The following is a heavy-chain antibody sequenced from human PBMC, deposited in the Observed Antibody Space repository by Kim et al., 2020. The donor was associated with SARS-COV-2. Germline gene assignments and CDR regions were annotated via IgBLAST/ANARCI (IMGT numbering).Heavy chain of an antibody. CDR2: ISYTGST. CDR3: SRDLPSRIDALVI. CDR1: GGSMRFYY. V-gene: IGHV4-59*12. D-gene: IGHD2-2*01. J-gene: IGHJ3*02. Sequence: SETLSLTCTVSGGSMRFYYWSWIRQPPGKGLEWIGYISYTGSTNYNPSLKSRVAISIDISKEQFSLKLDSVTAADTAIYYCSRDLPSRIDALVIWGQG.